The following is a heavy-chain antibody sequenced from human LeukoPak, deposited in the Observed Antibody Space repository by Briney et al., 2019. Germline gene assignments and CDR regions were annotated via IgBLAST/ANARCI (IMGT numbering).Heavy chain of an antibody. J-gene: IGHJ4*02. V-gene: IGHV3-30*18. CDR1: GFIFSHYG. CDR2: ISYDGSNK. CDR3: AKDDGENYFDY. D-gene: IGHD3-10*01. Sequence: GGSLRLSCESSGFIFSHYGMDWVRQAPGKGLESVAVISYDGSNKYYADSVKGRFTISRDNSKNTLYLQMNSLRAEDTAVYYCAKDDGENYFDYWGQGTLVTVSS.